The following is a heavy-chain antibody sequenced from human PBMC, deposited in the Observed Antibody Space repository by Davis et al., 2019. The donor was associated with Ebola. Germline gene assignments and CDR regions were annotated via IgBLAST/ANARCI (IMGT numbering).Heavy chain of an antibody. V-gene: IGHV3-30*02. Sequence: GESLKISCAASGFTFSTYGMHWVRQAPGKGLEWVSFIRYDGTDKYNADSVKGRFTISRDNSKNTLYLQMNSLRAEDTAVYYCARAPAGRWQWPGTACDQWGQGTLVTVSS. CDR3: ARAPAGRWQWPGTACDQ. J-gene: IGHJ5*02. CDR1: GFTFSTYG. CDR2: IRYDGTDK. D-gene: IGHD6-19*01.